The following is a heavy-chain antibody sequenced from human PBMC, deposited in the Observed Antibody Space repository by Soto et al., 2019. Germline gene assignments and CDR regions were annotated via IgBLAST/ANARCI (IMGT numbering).Heavy chain of an antibody. D-gene: IGHD6-13*01. CDR2: ISYDGSNK. CDR1: GFTFSSYG. J-gene: IGHJ4*02. V-gene: IGHV3-30*18. Sequence: GGSLRLSCAASGFTFSSYGMHWVRQAPGKGLEWVAVISYDGSNKYYADSVKGRFTISRDNSKNTLYLQMNSLRAEDTAVYYCAKSFIAAAGKEGYFDYWGQGTLVTVSS. CDR3: AKSFIAAAGKEGYFDY.